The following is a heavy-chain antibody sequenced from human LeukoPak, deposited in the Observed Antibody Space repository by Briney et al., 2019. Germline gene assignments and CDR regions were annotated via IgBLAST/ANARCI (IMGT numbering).Heavy chain of an antibody. D-gene: IGHD6-13*01. CDR3: ARHGSSSWSRDFDY. V-gene: IGHV4-39*01. CDR1: GFTFSSYW. CDR2: IYYSGNT. Sequence: GSLRLSCAASGFTFSSYWMSWVRQAPGKGLEWIVSIYYSGNTYYNPSLKSRVTISVDTSKNQFSLRLSSVAAADTAVYYCARHGSSSWSRDFDYWGQGTLVTVSS. J-gene: IGHJ4*02.